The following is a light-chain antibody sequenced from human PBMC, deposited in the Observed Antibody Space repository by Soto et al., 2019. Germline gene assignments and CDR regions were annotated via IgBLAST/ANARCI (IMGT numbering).Light chain of an antibody. J-gene: IGKJ1*01. CDR2: DAS. CDR1: QSLNSL. V-gene: IGKV1-5*01. Sequence: DIQMTQSPSTLSASVGDRVTITCRASQSLNSLLAWYQQKPGRAPKLLIYDASTLESGVPSRFSGSGSGTEFTLTISSLQPDDFATYHCQHYGGVWTFGQGTRWKSN. CDR3: QHYGGVWT.